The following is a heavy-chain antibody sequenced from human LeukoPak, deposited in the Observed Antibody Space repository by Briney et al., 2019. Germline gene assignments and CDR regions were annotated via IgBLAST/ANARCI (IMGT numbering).Heavy chain of an antibody. Sequence: GGSLRLSCAASGFTFSSYGMCWLRQAPGKGLEWVAAIWYDGNTKYYADSAKGRFSTSRDNSKDTLYQLMNSLTPDDTALYYCSRGGEDGPRGLYKPFDFWGQKTLDTVSS. J-gene: IGHJ4*02. CDR2: IWYDGNTK. CDR3: SRGGEDGPRGLYKPFDF. CDR1: GFTFSSYG. D-gene: IGHD4/OR15-4a*01. V-gene: IGHV3-33*01.